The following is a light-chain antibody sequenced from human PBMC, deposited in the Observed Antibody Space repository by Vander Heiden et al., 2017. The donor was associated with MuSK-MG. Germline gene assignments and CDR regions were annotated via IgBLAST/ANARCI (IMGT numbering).Light chain of an antibody. CDR2: SNN. Sequence: QSVLTQPPSASGTPVQRVTISSSGSRSNIGSNTVNWYQQLQGPAPKLLIYSNNQRPSGVPDRFSGSKSGTSASLAISGLQSEDEADYYCAACDDSLNGVVFGGGTKLTVL. V-gene: IGLV1-44*01. CDR3: AACDDSLNGVV. CDR1: RSNIGSNT. J-gene: IGLJ2*01.